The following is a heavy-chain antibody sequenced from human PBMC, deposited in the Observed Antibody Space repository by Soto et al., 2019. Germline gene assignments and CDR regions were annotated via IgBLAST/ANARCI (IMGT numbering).Heavy chain of an antibody. D-gene: IGHD1-1*01. CDR3: ARSLQLELGDAFDI. V-gene: IGHV4-34*01. Sequence: QVQLQQWGAGLLKPSETLSLTCAVYGGSFSGYYWSWIRQPPGKGLEWIGEINHSGSTNYNPSLNSRVTTSVDTSRNQFSLKLSSVTAADTAVYYCARSLQLELGDAFDIWGQGTMVTVSS. CDR1: GGSFSGYY. CDR2: INHSGST. J-gene: IGHJ3*02.